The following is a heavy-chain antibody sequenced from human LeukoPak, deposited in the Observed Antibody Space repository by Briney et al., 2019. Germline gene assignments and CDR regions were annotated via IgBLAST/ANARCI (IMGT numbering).Heavy chain of an antibody. J-gene: IGHJ4*02. CDR3: ARVAPTYNLYNFDY. CDR2: INPNSGGT. V-gene: IGHV1-2*02. Sequence: ASVKVSCKASGYTFTGYYMHWVRQAPGQGLEWMGWINPNSGGTNYAQKFQGRVTMTRDTSISTAYMELSRLRSDDTAVYYCARVAPTYNLYNFDYWGQGTLVTVSS. D-gene: IGHD1-1*01. CDR1: GYTFTGYY.